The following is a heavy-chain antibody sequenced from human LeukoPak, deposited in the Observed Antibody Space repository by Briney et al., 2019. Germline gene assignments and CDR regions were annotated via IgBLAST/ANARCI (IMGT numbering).Heavy chain of an antibody. CDR1: GFTFSSYW. D-gene: IGHD2-2*01. J-gene: IGHJ3*02. Sequence: GGSLRLSCAASGFTFSSYWMSWVRQASGKGLEWVGRIRSKANSYATAYAASVKGRVTISRDDSTTTAYLQMNSLKPEDTAVYYCTRLLLLGYCSSTSCYSHAFDIWGQGTMVTVSS. CDR3: TRLLLLGYCSSTSCYSHAFDI. V-gene: IGHV3-73*01. CDR2: IRSKANSYAT.